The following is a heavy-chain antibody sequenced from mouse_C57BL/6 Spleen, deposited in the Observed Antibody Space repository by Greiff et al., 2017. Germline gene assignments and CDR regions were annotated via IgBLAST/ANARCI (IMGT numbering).Heavy chain of an antibody. CDR3: ARGYGNYVAWYFDV. CDR2: IYPSDSET. J-gene: IGHJ1*03. V-gene: IGHV1-61*01. D-gene: IGHD2-10*02. Sequence: QVQLKQPGAGLVRPGSSVKLSCKASGYTFTSYWMDWVKQRPGQGLEWIGNIYPSDSETHYNQKFKDKATLTVDKSSSTAYMQLSSLTSEDSAVYYCARGYGNYVAWYFDVWGTGTTVTVSS. CDR1: GYTFTSYW.